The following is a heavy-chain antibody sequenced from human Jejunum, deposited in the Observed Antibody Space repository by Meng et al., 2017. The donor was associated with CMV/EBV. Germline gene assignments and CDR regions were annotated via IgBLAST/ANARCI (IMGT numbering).Heavy chain of an antibody. CDR3: VSYNWGLPFDR. V-gene: IGHV3-74*01. CDR2: VIPDGSGT. CDR1: GFTCSSSY. J-gene: IGHJ4*02. Sequence: CAAPGFTCSSSYMHWGRQVPGKGLVWVSRVIPDGSGTGYADAVKGRFTISRDNAKNPLYLQMNSLRVEDTAVYYCVSYNWGLPFDRWGQGTLVTVSS. D-gene: IGHD2-21*02.